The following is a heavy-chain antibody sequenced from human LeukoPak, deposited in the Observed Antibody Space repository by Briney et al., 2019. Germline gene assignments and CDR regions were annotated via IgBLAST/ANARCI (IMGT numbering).Heavy chain of an antibody. CDR2: ISSSSSTI. D-gene: IGHD3-22*01. V-gene: IGHV3-48*01. CDR3: ARGAYYYED. CDR1: GFTFSSHS. Sequence: GGSLRLSCAASGFTFSSHSMNWVRQAPGKGLEWVSYISSSSSTIYYADSVKGRFTISRDNAKNSLYLQMNSLRAEDTAVYYCARGAYYYEDWGQGTLVTVTS. J-gene: IGHJ4*02.